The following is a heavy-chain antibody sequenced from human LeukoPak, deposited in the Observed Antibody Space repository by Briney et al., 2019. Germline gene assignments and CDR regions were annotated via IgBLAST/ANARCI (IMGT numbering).Heavy chain of an antibody. V-gene: IGHV3-30-3*01. J-gene: IGHJ4*02. D-gene: IGHD2-15*01. CDR3: ARHDHTKGYCSGGSCYSSPFDY. CDR1: GFTFSSYA. Sequence: GSLRLSCAASGFTFSSYAMPWVRQAPGKGLEWGAVISYNGGNKYYADSVKGRFTISRDNSKNTLYLQMNSLRAEDTAVYYCARHDHTKGYCSGGSCYSSPFDYWGQGTLVTVSS. CDR2: ISYNGGNK.